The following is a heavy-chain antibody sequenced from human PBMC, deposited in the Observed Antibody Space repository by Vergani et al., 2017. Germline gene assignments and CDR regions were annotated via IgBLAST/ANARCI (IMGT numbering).Heavy chain of an antibody. V-gene: IGHV4-34*01. CDR2: INHSGST. Sequence: QVQLQQWGAGLLKPSETLSLTCAVYGGSFSGYYWSWIRQPPGKGLEWIGEINHSGSTNYNPSLKSRVTISVDTSKNQFSLKLSSVTAADTAVYYCARANYYDSSGYYYGRYYYYYGMDVWGQGTTVTVSS. CDR3: ARANYYDSSGYYYGRYYYYYGMDV. CDR1: GGSFSGYY. D-gene: IGHD3-22*01. J-gene: IGHJ6*02.